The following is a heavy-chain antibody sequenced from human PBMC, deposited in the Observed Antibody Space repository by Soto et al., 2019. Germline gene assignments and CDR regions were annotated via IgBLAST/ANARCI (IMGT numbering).Heavy chain of an antibody. D-gene: IGHD3-3*01. CDR1: GFTFSSYG. CDR2: ISYDGSNK. Sequence: PGGSLRLSCAASGFTFSSYGMHWVRQAPGKGLEWVAVISYDGSNKYYADSVKGRFTISRDNSKNTLYLQMNSLRAEDTAVYYCAKDSTIFGVVIIPWFDPWGQGTLVTVSS. CDR3: AKDSTIFGVVIIPWFDP. V-gene: IGHV3-30*18. J-gene: IGHJ5*02.